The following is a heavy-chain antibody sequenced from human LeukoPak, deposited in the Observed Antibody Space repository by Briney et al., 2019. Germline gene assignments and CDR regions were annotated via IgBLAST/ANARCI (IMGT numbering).Heavy chain of an antibody. D-gene: IGHD3-22*01. Sequence: EASVKVSCKASGYTFTGYYMHWVRQAPGQGLEWMGWINPNSGGTNYAQKFQGRVTMTRDTSISTAYMELSRLRSDDTAVYYCARDLVNPRDHYDSSGYSDYWGQGTLVTVSS. CDR2: INPNSGGT. V-gene: IGHV1-2*02. CDR3: ARDLVNPRDHYDSSGYSDY. CDR1: GYTFTGYY. J-gene: IGHJ4*02.